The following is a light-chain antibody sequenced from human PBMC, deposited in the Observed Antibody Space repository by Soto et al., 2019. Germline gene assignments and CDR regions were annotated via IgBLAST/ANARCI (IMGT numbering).Light chain of an antibody. CDR3: MQATDFPRT. Sequence: DIVMTQTPLSSLVTLGQPASISCRSSQSLVHRNGDTYLNWLQQRPGQPPRLLIYQISHRLSGVPDRFSGSGAGTDFTLKISRVEAEDVGVYYCMQATDFPRTFGQGTKVEIK. J-gene: IGKJ1*01. CDR2: QIS. V-gene: IGKV2-24*01. CDR1: QSLVHRNGDTY.